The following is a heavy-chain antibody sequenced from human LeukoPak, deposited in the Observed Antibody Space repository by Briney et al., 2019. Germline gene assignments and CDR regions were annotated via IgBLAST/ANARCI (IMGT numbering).Heavy chain of an antibody. Sequence: GGSLRLSCAASGFTFSSYSMNWVRQAPGKGLEWVSSISSSISYIYYADSVKGRFTISRDNSKNTLYLQMNSLRAEDTAVHYCAKDARLGYCSSTRCTSPFDYWGQGTLVTVSS. V-gene: IGHV3-21*04. CDR1: GFTFSSYS. J-gene: IGHJ4*02. CDR2: ISSSISYI. D-gene: IGHD2-2*01. CDR3: AKDARLGYCSSTRCTSPFDY.